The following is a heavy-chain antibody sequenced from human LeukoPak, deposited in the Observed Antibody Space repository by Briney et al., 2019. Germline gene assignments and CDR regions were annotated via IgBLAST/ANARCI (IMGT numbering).Heavy chain of an antibody. V-gene: IGHV4-30-4*08. CDR1: GGSISSGDYY. J-gene: IGHJ5*02. CDR3: ARRTLYGGWFDP. Sequence: SETLSLTCTVSGGSISSGDYYWSWIRQPPGKGLEWIGYIYYSGSTYYNPSLKSRVTISVDTSKNQFSLKLGSVTAADTAVYYCARRTLYGGWFDPWGQGTLVTVSS. CDR2: IYYSGST. D-gene: IGHD3-10*01.